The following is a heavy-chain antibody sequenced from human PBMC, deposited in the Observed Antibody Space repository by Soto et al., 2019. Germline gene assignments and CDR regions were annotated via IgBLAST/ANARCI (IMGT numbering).Heavy chain of an antibody. D-gene: IGHD2-21*02. CDR2: IFYSGST. V-gene: IGHV4-39*01. CDR1: GGSISSSIYY. CDR3: ARQAVTASSPIYYFDY. Sequence: SETLSLTCTVSGGSISSSIYYGGWIRRPPGKGLEWIGSIFYSGSTYYNPSLKSRVTISVDTSKNQFSLKLYSVTAADTAMYYCARQAVTASSPIYYFDYWGQGTLVTVSS. J-gene: IGHJ4*02.